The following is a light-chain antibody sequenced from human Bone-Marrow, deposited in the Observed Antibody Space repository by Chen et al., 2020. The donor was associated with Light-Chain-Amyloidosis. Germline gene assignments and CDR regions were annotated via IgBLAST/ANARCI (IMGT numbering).Light chain of an antibody. Sequence: QSALTQPASVSGSPGQSITIPCTGTSSDVGGDNHVSWYQQHPDKAPKLMLYEVTNRPSWVPDRFSGSKSDNTASLTISGLQTEDEAVYFCSSYTITNTLVFGSGTRVTVL. CDR2: EVT. V-gene: IGLV2-14*01. J-gene: IGLJ1*01. CDR1: SSDVGGDNH. CDR3: SSYTITNTLV.